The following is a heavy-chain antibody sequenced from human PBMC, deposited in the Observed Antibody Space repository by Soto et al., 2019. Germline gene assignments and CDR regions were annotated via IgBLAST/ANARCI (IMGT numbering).Heavy chain of an antibody. CDR2: ISAYNGNT. D-gene: IGHD6-13*01. CDR1: GYTFTSYG. CDR3: ARAGQQLVWGGYYYYGMDV. V-gene: IGHV1-18*04. Sequence: ASVKVSCKASGYTFTSYGISWVRQAPGQGLEWMGWISAYNGNTNYAQKLQGRVTMTTDTSTSTAYMELRSLRSDDTAVYYCARAGQQLVWGGYYYYGMDVWGQGTTVTVSS. J-gene: IGHJ6*02.